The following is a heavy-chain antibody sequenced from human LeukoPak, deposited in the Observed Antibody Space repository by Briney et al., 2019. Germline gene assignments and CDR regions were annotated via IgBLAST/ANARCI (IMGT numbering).Heavy chain of an antibody. D-gene: IGHD6-13*01. V-gene: IGHV4-34*01. CDR3: ARVRSSSWNPFDY. CDR1: GGSFSGYY. J-gene: IGHJ4*02. Sequence: SETLSLTCAVYGGSFSGYYWSWIRQPPGKGLEWIGEINHSGSTNYNPSLKSRVTISVDTSKNQFSLKLSSVTAADTAVYYCARVRSSSWNPFDYWGQGTLVTVSS. CDR2: INHSGST.